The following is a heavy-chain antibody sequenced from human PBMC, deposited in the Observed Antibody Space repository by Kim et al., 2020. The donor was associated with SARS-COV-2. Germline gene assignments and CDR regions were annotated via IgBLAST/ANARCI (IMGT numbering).Heavy chain of an antibody. J-gene: IGHJ6*02. CDR3: AREGCSSTSCYIGYYYYYGMDV. CDR2: ISSSSSYI. CDR1: GFTFSSYS. D-gene: IGHD2-2*02. V-gene: IGHV3-21*01. Sequence: GGSLRLSCAASGFTFSSYSMNWVRQAPGKWLEWVSSISSSSSYIYYADSVKGRFTISRDNAKNSLYLQMNSLRAEDTAVYYCAREGCSSTSCYIGYYYYYGMDVWGQGTTVTVSS.